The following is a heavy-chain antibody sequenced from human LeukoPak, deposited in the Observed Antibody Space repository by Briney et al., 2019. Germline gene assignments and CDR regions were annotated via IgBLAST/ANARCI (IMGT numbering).Heavy chain of an antibody. Sequence: GGSLRLSCAASGFTFSDYYMSWIRQAPGKGLEWVSYISSSGSTIYYADSVKGRFTISRDNAKNSLYLQMNSLRAEDTAVYYCARDRCSSTSCYPYYYYGMDVWGQGTTATVSS. CDR3: ARDRCSSTSCYPYYYYGMDV. J-gene: IGHJ6*02. V-gene: IGHV3-11*01. CDR1: GFTFSDYY. D-gene: IGHD2-2*01. CDR2: ISSSGSTI.